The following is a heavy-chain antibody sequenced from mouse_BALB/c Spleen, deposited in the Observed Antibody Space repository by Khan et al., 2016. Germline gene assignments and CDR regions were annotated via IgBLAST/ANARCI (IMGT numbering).Heavy chain of an antibody. CDR3: ATSSSGYWYYFDY. J-gene: IGHJ2*01. D-gene: IGHD3-1*01. CDR1: GYSITSHYT. Sequence: EVQLQESGPDLVKPSQSLSLTCTVTGYSITSHYTWHWIRHFPGNKLEWMGYINYSGSTNYNPSLKSRFSITRDTSKNQFFLQLSSVTADDTATYYCATSSSGYWYYFDYWGHGTTLTVSS. V-gene: IGHV3-1*02. CDR2: INYSGST.